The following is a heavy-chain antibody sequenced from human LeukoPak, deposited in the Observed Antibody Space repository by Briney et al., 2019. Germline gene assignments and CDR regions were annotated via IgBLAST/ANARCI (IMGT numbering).Heavy chain of an antibody. J-gene: IGHJ4*02. CDR1: GFTFSSSA. CDR3: AKLPGRAADY. CDR2: ISDTGRLS. Sequence: GGSLRLSCAASGFTFSSSAMSWVRQAPGKGLEWVAAISDTGRLSYCADSVNGRFTISRDNSKNTLSLQMNSLRAADTAVYYCAKLPGRAADYWGQGTLVTVSS. V-gene: IGHV3-23*01.